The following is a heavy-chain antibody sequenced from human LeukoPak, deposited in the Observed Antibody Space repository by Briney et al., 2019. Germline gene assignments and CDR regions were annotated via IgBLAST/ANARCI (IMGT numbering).Heavy chain of an antibody. CDR2: FDPEDGET. J-gene: IGHJ3*02. V-gene: IGHV1-24*01. D-gene: IGHD3-9*01. CDR3: ATGSDVYYDILTGYRDAFDI. Sequence: ASVKVSCKVSGYTLTELSMRWVRQAPGKGLEWMGGFDPEDGETIYAQKFQGRVTMTEDTSTDTAYMELSSLRSEDTAVYYCATGSDVYYDILTGYRDAFDIWGQGTMVTVSS. CDR1: GYTLTELS.